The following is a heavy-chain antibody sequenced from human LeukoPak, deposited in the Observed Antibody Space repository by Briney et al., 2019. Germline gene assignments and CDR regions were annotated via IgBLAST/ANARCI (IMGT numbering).Heavy chain of an antibody. CDR1: GFTFSSYG. Sequence: GGSLTLSCAASGFTFSSYGMHWVRQAPGKGLEWVAVISYDGSNKYYADSVKGPFTISRDTSKNTLYLQMNRLRAEDTAVYYCSCGNTFDYWGQGTLVTVSS. CDR3: SCGNTFDY. V-gene: IGHV3-30*03. D-gene: IGHD2-15*01. J-gene: IGHJ4*02. CDR2: ISYDGSNK.